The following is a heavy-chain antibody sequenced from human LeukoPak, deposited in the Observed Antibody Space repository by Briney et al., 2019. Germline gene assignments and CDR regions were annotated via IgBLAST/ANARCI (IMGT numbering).Heavy chain of an antibody. V-gene: IGHV3-48*02. Sequence: PGGSLRLSCAASGFTFSSYSINWVRQAPGKGLEWVSFITGSSSSIFYADSVKGRFTISRDNAKNLVYLQMNSLRDDDTAVCYCARARSGWCMDYWGQGTLVTVSS. J-gene: IGHJ4*02. D-gene: IGHD6-19*01. CDR3: ARARSGWCMDY. CDR2: ITGSSSSI. CDR1: GFTFSSYS.